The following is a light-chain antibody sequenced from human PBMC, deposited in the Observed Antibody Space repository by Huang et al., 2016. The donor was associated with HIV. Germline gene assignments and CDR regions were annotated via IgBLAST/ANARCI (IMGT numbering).Light chain of an antibody. CDR3: QQYDNLPWT. V-gene: IGKV1-33*01. J-gene: IGKJ1*01. Sequence: DIQTTQSPSSLSASVGDRVTITCQASQDISTYLNWYQQKPGNAPKVLIYAASNLETGVPSRFSGSGSGTDFTFTISSLQPGDIATYYCQQYDNLPWTFGQGTKVEIK. CDR1: QDISTY. CDR2: AAS.